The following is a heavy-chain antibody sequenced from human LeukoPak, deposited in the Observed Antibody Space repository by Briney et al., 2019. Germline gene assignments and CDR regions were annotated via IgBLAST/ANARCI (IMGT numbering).Heavy chain of an antibody. Sequence: SETLSLTCAVYGGSFSGYYWTWIRQPPGKGLEWIGEINHVGSTKYNPSLKSRATMSADPSKNQFSLKLSAVTAADTAFYYCARGRNNQITMIRGPNHYFGLDVWGQGTTVTVSS. CDR3: ARGRNNQITMIRGPNHYFGLDV. V-gene: IGHV4-34*01. CDR1: GGSFSGYY. J-gene: IGHJ6*02. CDR2: INHVGST. D-gene: IGHD3-10*01.